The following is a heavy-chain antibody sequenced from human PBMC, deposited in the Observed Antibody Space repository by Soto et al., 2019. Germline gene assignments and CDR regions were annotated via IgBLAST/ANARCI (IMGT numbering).Heavy chain of an antibody. CDR1: GFTFSSYS. D-gene: IGHD2-15*01. Sequence: EVQLVESGGGLVQPGGSLRLSCADSGFTFSSYSMNCVRQAPGKGLEWVSYISSSSSTIYYADSVKGRFTISRDNAKNSLYLQMNSLRDEDTAVYYCARDLLLYGGNWRDYYYYGMDVWGQGTTVTVSS. CDR3: ARDLLLYGGNWRDYYYYGMDV. J-gene: IGHJ6*02. V-gene: IGHV3-48*02. CDR2: ISSSSSTI.